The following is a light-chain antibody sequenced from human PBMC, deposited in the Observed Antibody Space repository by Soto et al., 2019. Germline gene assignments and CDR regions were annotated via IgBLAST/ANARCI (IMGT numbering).Light chain of an antibody. J-gene: IGKJ1*01. V-gene: IGKV1-39*01. CDR3: QQSFSTPRT. CDR1: QSINSY. Sequence: DIQMTQSPSSQSASVGDRVTITCRASQSINSYLNWYQQKPGKAPKLLIYAASSLQSGVPSRFSGSGSETDFTLTITSLQTDDFATYYCQQSFSTPRTFGQGTSVDI. CDR2: AAS.